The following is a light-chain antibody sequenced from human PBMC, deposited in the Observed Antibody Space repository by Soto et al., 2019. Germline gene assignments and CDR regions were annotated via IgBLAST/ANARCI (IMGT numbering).Light chain of an antibody. J-gene: IGLJ3*02. CDR1: TSPFGFYS. Sequence: QSVLTQSPSASGTPWQTVTIFCSGGTSPFGFYSIEWYQQVPGAAPRLLMYNNDQRASGVPVRFSGSNSGTSASLAISALQSEDEAVYYCASWHDSLNAWVIGGGTKVTVL. CDR3: ASWHDSLNAWV. V-gene: IGLV1-44*01. CDR2: NND.